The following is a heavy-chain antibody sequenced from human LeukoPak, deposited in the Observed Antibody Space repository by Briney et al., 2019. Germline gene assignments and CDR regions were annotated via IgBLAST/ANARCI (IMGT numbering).Heavy chain of an antibody. CDR1: GGSVSSSSYY. J-gene: IGHJ4*02. CDR3: SRESGPYSPFGH. D-gene: IGHD1-26*01. V-gene: IGHV4-39*07. CDR2: IYYSGYT. Sequence: SETLSLTCTVSGGSVSSSSYYWGWIRQPPGKGLEWIGSIYYSGYTGFNPSLRGRVTMSLDESKNHLSLTLTSVTAADTAIYYCSRESGPYSPFGHWGQGILVTVTT.